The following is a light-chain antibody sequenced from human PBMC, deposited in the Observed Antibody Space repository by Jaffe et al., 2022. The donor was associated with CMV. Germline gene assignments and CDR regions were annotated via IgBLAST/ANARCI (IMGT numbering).Light chain of an antibody. CDR3: CSYARSSVI. J-gene: IGLJ2*01. V-gene: IGLV2-23*02. Sequence: QSALTQPASVSGSPGQSITISCTGTSSDVGSYNLVSWYQQRPGIAPKVLIYEVSKRPSGVSNRFSGSKSANTASLTISGLQAEDEADYYCCSYARSSVIFGGGTKLTVL. CDR1: SSDVGSYNL. CDR2: EVS.